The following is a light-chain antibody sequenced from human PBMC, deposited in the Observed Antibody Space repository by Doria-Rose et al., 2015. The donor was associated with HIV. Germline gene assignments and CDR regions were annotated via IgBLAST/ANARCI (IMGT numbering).Light chain of an antibody. Sequence: SVLIQPRSVSGSPGQSVTISCTGTSSNVGGYNYVSWYQHHPGKAPKLMIYDVSKRPSGVPDRFSGSKSGNTASLTISGLQAEDEADYYCCSYAGSYSYVLFGGGTKLTVL. CDR3: CSYAGSYSYVL. V-gene: IGLV2-11*01. CDR2: DVS. CDR1: SSNVGGYNY. J-gene: IGLJ2*01.